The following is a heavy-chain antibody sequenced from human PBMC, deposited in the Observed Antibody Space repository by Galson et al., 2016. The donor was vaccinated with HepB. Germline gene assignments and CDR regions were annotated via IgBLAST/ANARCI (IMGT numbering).Heavy chain of an antibody. J-gene: IGHJ4*02. Sequence: SVKVSCKASGGTFSNYRIDWVRQAPGQGLEWMGGIIPVSRTPNYAQKFQVRVTITADESTSSSYMEVSSLKSEDTAVYYCARGGPSNQALLFPEPLRTWGQGTLVTVPS. V-gene: IGHV1-69*13. CDR2: IIPVSRTP. CDR1: GGTFSNYR. D-gene: IGHD2-21*02. CDR3: ARGGPSNQALLFPEPLRT.